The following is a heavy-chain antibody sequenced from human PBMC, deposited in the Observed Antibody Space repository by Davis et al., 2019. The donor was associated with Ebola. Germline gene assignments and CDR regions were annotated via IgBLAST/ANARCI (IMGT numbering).Heavy chain of an antibody. J-gene: IGHJ3*02. Sequence: AASVKVSCKASGYTLTSYGISWVRQAPGQGLEWMGWISAYNGNTNYAQKLQGRVTMTTDTSTSTAYMEVRSLRSDDTAVYYCARDAVVVVVAAQRDAFDIWGQGTMVTVSS. CDR1: GYTLTSYG. D-gene: IGHD2-15*01. V-gene: IGHV1-18*01. CDR3: ARDAVVVVVAAQRDAFDI. CDR2: ISAYNGNT.